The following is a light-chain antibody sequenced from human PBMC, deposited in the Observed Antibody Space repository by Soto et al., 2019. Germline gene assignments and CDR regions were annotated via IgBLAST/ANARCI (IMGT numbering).Light chain of an antibody. J-gene: IGKJ4*01. CDR1: QTIGRNY. CDR3: QQYASSPLLT. V-gene: IGKV3-20*01. Sequence: EIVLTQSPGTLSLSPGETATLSCRASQTIGRNYLAWYQQKPGQAPRLLIFSTSTRATGIPERFSGGGSGTDFTLSISRLEPEDFVVYYCQQYASSPLLTFGGGTKGEIK. CDR2: STS.